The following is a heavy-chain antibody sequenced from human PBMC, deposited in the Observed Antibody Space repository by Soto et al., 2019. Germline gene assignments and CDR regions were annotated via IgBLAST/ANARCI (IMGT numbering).Heavy chain of an antibody. D-gene: IGHD2-15*01. V-gene: IGHV1-2*04. J-gene: IGHJ6*02. CDR1: GGSFTREA. CDR2: INPNSGGT. CDR3: ARGVDYYYYYGMDV. Sequence: ASVKVSCKASGGSFTREAINWVRQAPGQGLEWMGWINPNSGGTNYAQKFQGWVTMTRDTSISTAYMELSRLRSDDTAVYYCARGVDYYYYYGMDVWGQGTTVTVSS.